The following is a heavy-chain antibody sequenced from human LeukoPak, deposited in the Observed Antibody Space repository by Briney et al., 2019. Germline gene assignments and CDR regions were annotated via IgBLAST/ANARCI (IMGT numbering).Heavy chain of an antibody. J-gene: IGHJ6*03. V-gene: IGHV1-18*01. CDR1: GYTFTSYG. Sequence: ASVKVSCKASGYTFTSYGISWVRQAPGQGLEWMGWISAYNGNTNYAQKFQGRVTMTRDTSISTAYMELSRLRSDDTAVYYCASGAGFWNGSPGDYYYYMDVWGKGTTVTVSS. D-gene: IGHD1-1*01. CDR2: ISAYNGNT. CDR3: ASGAGFWNGSPGDYYYYMDV.